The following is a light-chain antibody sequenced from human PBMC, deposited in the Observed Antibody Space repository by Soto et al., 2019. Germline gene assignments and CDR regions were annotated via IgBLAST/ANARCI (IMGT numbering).Light chain of an antibody. CDR1: QSVSSN. CDR3: QRYGTSTT. J-gene: IGKJ1*01. V-gene: IGKV3-20*01. CDR2: GAS. Sequence: ELVMTQSPATLSGSPGDRATLSWRASQSVSSNLAWYQQKPGQAPRLLIYGASSRATGIPVRFSGSGSGTDFTLTISRLEPEDFAVYYCQRYGTSTTFGQGTKVDIK.